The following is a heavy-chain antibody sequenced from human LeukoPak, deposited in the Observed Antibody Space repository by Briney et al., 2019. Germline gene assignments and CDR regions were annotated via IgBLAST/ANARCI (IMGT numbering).Heavy chain of an antibody. J-gene: IGHJ5*02. CDR1: GYTFTDYY. D-gene: IGHD2-15*01. CDR2: INPNSGDT. CDR3: AKGPPEYCSGGSCHSGRNWIDP. V-gene: IGHV1-2*02. Sequence: GASVKVTCKASGYTFTDYYIHWVRQAPGQGLEWMGWINPNSGDTNYAQNFQGRVTMTRDTSIITAYMDVSSLRSDDTAVYYCAKGPPEYCSGGSCHSGRNWIDPWGQGTLVTVSS.